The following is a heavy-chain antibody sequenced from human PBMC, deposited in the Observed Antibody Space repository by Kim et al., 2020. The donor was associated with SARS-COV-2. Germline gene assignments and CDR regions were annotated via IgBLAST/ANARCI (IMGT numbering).Heavy chain of an antibody. J-gene: IGHJ4*02. Sequence: KFQGRVTMTRDTSTSTVYMELSSLRSEDTAVYYCARGGSGSYSTLYYFDYWGQGTLVTVSS. D-gene: IGHD1-26*01. CDR3: ARGGSGSYSTLYYFDY. V-gene: IGHV1-46*01.